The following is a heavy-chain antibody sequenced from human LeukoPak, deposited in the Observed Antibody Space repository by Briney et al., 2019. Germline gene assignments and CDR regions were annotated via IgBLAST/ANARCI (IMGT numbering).Heavy chain of an antibody. D-gene: IGHD1-14*01. CDR3: SRGPENPLNWYFDL. J-gene: IGHJ2*01. Sequence: SETLSLTCSVSGGSISSGRFYWNWIRQPAGTGLEWLGHVYSSGSAKYNPPLKSRVTISLDTSKNQFSLKLNSVTADDTAVYYCSRGPENPLNWYFDLWGRGTLVTVSS. V-gene: IGHV4-61*09. CDR2: VYSSGSA. CDR1: GGSISSGRFY.